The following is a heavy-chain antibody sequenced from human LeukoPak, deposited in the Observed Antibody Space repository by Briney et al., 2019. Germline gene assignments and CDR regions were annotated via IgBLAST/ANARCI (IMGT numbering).Heavy chain of an antibody. CDR1: GYTFTGYY. V-gene: IGHV1-2*02. Sequence: ASVKVSCKASGYTFTGYYMHWVRQAPGQGLEWMGWINPNSGGTNYAQKFQGRVTMTRDTSISTAYMELSRLRSDDTAVYYCARDRGYCRGGSCFDAFDIWGQGTMVTVSS. CDR2: INPNSGGT. D-gene: IGHD2-15*01. CDR3: ARDRGYCRGGSCFDAFDI. J-gene: IGHJ3*02.